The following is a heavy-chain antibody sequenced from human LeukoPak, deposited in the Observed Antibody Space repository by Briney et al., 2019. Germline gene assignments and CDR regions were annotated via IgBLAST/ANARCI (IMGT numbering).Heavy chain of an antibody. CDR3: AKELGSGWSLRGLDY. D-gene: IGHD6-19*01. CDR1: GFTFSSYG. V-gene: IGHV3-33*06. Sequence: GGSLRLSCAASGFTFSSYGMHWVRQAPGKGLEWVAVIWYDGSTKYYADSVKGRFTISRDNSKNTLYLQMNSVRAEDTAVYYCAKELGSGWSLRGLDYWGQGTLVTVSS. J-gene: IGHJ4*02. CDR2: IWYDGSTK.